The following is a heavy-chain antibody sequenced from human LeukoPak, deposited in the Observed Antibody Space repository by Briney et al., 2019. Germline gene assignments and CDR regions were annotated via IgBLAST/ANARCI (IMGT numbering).Heavy chain of an antibody. CDR3: ARLYIAAAGTGRWFDP. CDR1: GYSFTSYW. D-gene: IGHD6-13*01. CDR2: IYPGDSDT. V-gene: IGHV5-51*01. J-gene: IGHJ5*02. Sequence: GESLKISCEGSGYSFTSYWIGWVRQMPGKGLEWMGIIYPGDSDTRYSPSFQGQVTISADKSISTAYLQWSSLKASDTAMYYCARLYIAAAGTGRWFDPWGQGTLVTVSS.